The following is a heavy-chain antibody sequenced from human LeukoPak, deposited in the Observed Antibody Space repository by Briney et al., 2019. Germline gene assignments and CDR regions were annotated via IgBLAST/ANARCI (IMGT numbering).Heavy chain of an antibody. D-gene: IGHD2-8*01. Sequence: PSETLSLTCTISGGSISSGSYYWNWIRQPPGKGLEWIGEINHSGSTNYNPSLKSRVTISVDTSKNQFSLKLSSVTAADTAVYYCARGRLIYWYFDLWGRGTLVTVSS. CDR3: ARGRLIYWYFDL. V-gene: IGHV4-39*07. CDR2: INHSGST. CDR1: GGSISSGSYY. J-gene: IGHJ2*01.